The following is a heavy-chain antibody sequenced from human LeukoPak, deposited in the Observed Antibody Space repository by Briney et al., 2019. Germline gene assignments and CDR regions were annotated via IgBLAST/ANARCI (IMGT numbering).Heavy chain of an antibody. CDR3: AKDSEEFPRQWLVAQFFDY. V-gene: IGHV3-23*01. CDR1: GFTFSGYA. CDR2: ISGSGGST. Sequence: GGSLRLSCAASGFTFSGYAMSWVRQAPGKGLEWVSAISGSGGSTYYADSVKGRFTISRDNSKNTLYLQMNSLRAEDTAVYYCAKDSEEFPRQWLVAQFFDYWGQGTLVTVSS. J-gene: IGHJ4*02. D-gene: IGHD6-19*01.